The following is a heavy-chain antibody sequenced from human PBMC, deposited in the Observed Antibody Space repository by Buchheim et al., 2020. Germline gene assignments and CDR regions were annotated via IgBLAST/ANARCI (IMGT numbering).Heavy chain of an antibody. V-gene: IGHV4-39*01. CDR1: GGSISSSSYY. Sequence: QLQLQESGPGLVKPSETLSLTCTVSGGSISSSSYYWGWIRQPPGKGLEWIGSIYYSGSTYYNPSLKSRVTISIDTSKNQFSLKLSSVTAAETAVYYCARTAPMTTVTNFFDYWGQGTL. D-gene: IGHD4-17*01. J-gene: IGHJ4*02. CDR3: ARTAPMTTVTNFFDY. CDR2: IYYSGST.